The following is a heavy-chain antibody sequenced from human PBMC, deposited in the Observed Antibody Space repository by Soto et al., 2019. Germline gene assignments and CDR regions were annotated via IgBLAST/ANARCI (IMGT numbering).Heavy chain of an antibody. V-gene: IGHV4-38-2*01. J-gene: IGHJ6*02. CDR2: IYHSGST. CDR3: AKYGEDYYSAMDV. D-gene: IGHD4-17*01. Sequence: SETLSLTCAVSGFSITTGYYWGWIRQPPGKGLEWIGNIYHSGSTYYNPSLKSRVTISIDTSKDQFLLMLNSVTAADSAVYYCAKYGEDYYSAMDVWGQGTTVTVSS. CDR1: GFSITTGYY.